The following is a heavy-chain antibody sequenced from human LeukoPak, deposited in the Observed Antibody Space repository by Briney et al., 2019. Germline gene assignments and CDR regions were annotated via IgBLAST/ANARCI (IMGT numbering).Heavy chain of an antibody. Sequence: PSETLSLTCTVAGGSISSGSYYWGWIRQPPWKGLEWIGSIYYSGSTYYNPSLKSRITVSLDTSKNQFSLKLSSVTAADTAVYYCARDKAFEVVNYFDYWGQGTLVTVSS. CDR3: ARDKAFEVVNYFDY. CDR2: IYYSGST. V-gene: IGHV4-39*07. D-gene: IGHD3-3*01. CDR1: GGSISSGSYY. J-gene: IGHJ4*02.